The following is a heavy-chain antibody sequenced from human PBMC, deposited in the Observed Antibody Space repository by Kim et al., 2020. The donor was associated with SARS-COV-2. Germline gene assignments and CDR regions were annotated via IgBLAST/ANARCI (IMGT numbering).Heavy chain of an antibody. V-gene: IGHV3-11*01. J-gene: IGHJ4*02. CDR3: VREPAN. CDR2: GKSI. Sequence: GKSITYADHVNSPFTISRDTAKKSLSLQMSSLTPEDTAVYYCVREPANWGQGTLVTVSS.